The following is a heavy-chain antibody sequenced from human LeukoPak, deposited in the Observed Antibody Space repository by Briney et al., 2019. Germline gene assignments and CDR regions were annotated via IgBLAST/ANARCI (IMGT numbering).Heavy chain of an antibody. CDR1: GFTFSSYG. V-gene: IGHV3-30*03. J-gene: IGHJ4*02. CDR2: ISYDGSNK. CDR3: ARGEWSSSPFDY. D-gene: IGHD6-6*01. Sequence: RRSLRLSCAASGFTFSSYGMHWVRQAPGKGLKWVAVISYDGSNKYYADSVKGRFTISRDNARNSLYLQMNSLRAEDTAVYYCARGEWSSSPFDYWGQGTLVTVSS.